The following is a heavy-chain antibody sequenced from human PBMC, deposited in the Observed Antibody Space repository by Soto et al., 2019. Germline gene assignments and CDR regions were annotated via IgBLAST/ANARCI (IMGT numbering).Heavy chain of an antibody. CDR1: GFTFSSYW. J-gene: IGHJ6*03. Sequence: GGSLRLSCAASGFTFSSYWMHWVRQAPGKGLVWVSRINSDGRSTSYADSVKGRFTISRDNAKNTLYLQMNSLRAEDTAVYYCAREGTRSGYDYYYYYYMDVWGKGTTVTVSS. CDR3: AREGTRSGYDYYYYYYMDV. D-gene: IGHD5-12*01. CDR2: INSDGRST. V-gene: IGHV3-74*01.